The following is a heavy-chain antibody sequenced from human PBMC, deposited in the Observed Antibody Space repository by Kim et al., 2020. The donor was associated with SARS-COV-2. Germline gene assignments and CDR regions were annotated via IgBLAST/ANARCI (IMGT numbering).Heavy chain of an antibody. D-gene: IGHD6-19*01. CDR2: IKSKTDGGTT. J-gene: IGHJ4*02. Sequence: GGSLRLSCSASGFTFSNAWMSWVRQAPGKGLEWVGRIKSKTDGGTTDYAAPVKGRFTISRDDSKNTLYLQMNSLKTDDTAVYYCTTDASYSSGGYWGQGTLVTVSS. V-gene: IGHV3-15*01. CDR3: TTDASYSSGGY. CDR1: GFTFSNAW.